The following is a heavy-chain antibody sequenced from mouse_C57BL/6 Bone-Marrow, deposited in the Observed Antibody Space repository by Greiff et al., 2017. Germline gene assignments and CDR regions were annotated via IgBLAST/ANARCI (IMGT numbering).Heavy chain of an antibody. CDR1: GYAFSSSW. D-gene: IGHD1-1*02. V-gene: IGHV1-82*01. J-gene: IGHJ4*01. CDR3: AKKRNYDYAMDY. Sequence: QVQLKESGPELVKPGASVKISCKASGYAFSSSWMNWVKQRPGEGLEWIGRIYPGDGDTNYNGKFKGKATLTADKSSSTAYMQLSSLTSEDSAVYFCAKKRNYDYAMDYWGQGTSVTVSS. CDR2: IYPGDGDT.